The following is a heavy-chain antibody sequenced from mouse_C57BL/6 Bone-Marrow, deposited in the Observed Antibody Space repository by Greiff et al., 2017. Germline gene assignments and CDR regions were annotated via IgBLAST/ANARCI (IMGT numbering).Heavy chain of an antibody. D-gene: IGHD1-1*01. CDR2: IDPENGDT. CDR3: TTATVVPYWYFDV. J-gene: IGHJ1*03. V-gene: IGHV14-4*01. Sequence: EVQLVESGAELVRPGASVKLSCTASGFNIKDDYMHWVKQRPEQGLEWIGWIDPENGDTEYASKFQGKATITADTSSNTAYLQLSSLTSEDTAVYYCTTATVVPYWYFDVWGTGTTVTVSS. CDR1: GFNIKDDY.